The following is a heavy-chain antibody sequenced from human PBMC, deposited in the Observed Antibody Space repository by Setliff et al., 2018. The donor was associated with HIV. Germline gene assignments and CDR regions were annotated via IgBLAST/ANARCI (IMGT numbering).Heavy chain of an antibody. Sequence: SGGSLRLSCVASGFTFSTYAINWVRLPPGKGLEWVSSISGSGFAYYADSVKGRFIISRDNSKNTLFLQMNNLRPEDTATYYCVRDPIEGSPDYFDYWGQGALVTVSS. J-gene: IGHJ4*02. CDR1: GFTFSTYA. CDR3: VRDPIEGSPDYFDY. V-gene: IGHV3-23*01. D-gene: IGHD1-26*01. CDR2: ISGSGFA.